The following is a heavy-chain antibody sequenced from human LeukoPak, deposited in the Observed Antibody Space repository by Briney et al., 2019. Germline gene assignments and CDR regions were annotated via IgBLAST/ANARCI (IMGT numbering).Heavy chain of an antibody. Sequence: GASVKVSCKASGGVFTTYTISWVRQAPGQGLEWMGGIIPMSGTAKYAQKLQGGVTITTAESMSTAYMELSSLRSEDTAVYYCARGSLLNPRYCTTTTCYSTMDVWGKGTTVTVSS. V-gene: IGHV1-69*05. J-gene: IGHJ6*04. CDR3: ARGSLLNPRYCTTTTCYSTMDV. CDR2: IIPMSGTA. D-gene: IGHD2-2*01. CDR1: GGVFTTYT.